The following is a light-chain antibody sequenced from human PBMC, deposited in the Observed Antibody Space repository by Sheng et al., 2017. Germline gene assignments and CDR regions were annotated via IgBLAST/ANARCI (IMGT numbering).Light chain of an antibody. CDR3: CSYAGTYIWV. CDR2: DVT. CDR1: SSDVGGYNY. V-gene: IGLV2-11*01. J-gene: IGLJ3*02. Sequence: QSDLTQPRSVSGSPGQSVTISCTGTSSDVGGYNYVSWYQQHPGKAPKLMIYDVTKRPSGVPHRFSGSKSGNTASLTISGLQTEDEADYYCCSYAGTYIWVFGGGTKLTVL.